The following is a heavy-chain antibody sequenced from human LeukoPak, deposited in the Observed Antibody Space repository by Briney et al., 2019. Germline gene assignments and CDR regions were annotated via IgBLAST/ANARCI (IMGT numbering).Heavy chain of an antibody. CDR1: GFTFSNCA. CDR3: ARIAYSYDAFDI. J-gene: IGHJ3*02. V-gene: IGHV3-33*08. Sequence: PGRSLRLSCAGSGFTFSNCAMNWARQAPGKGLEWVAAISYDGSNKKYGDFVRGRFTVSRDNSENTLYLQMNSLRAEDTAVYYCARIAYSYDAFDIWGQGTMVTVSS. D-gene: IGHD1-26*01. CDR2: ISYDGSNK.